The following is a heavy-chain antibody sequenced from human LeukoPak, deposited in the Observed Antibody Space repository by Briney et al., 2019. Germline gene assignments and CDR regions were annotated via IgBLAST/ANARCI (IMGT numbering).Heavy chain of an antibody. J-gene: IGHJ4*02. CDR1: GGSISSSSYY. CDR2: INHSGST. V-gene: IGHV4-39*07. Sequence: SETLSLTCTVSGGSISSSSYYWSWIRQPPGKGLEWIGEINHSGSTNYNPSLKSRVTISVDTSKNQFSLKLSSVTAADTAVYYCARGGWLRYFDYWGQGTLVTVSS. CDR3: ARGGWLRYFDY. D-gene: IGHD5-24*01.